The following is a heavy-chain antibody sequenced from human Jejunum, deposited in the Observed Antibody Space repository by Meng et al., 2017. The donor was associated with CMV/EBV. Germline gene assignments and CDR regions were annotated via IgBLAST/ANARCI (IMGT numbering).Heavy chain of an antibody. D-gene: IGHD2-21*02. CDR1: YG. CDR3: AKDHDLVTGKDYYYAMDV. CDR2: LRYDGTKT. V-gene: IGHV3-30*02. J-gene: IGHJ6*02. Sequence: YGMHWVRSGPGTVLEWVSFLRYDGTKTYYADSVKGRFTISRDNSKNTLYLQMNSLRAEDTAIYYCAKDHDLVTGKDYYYAMDVWGQGTTVTVSS.